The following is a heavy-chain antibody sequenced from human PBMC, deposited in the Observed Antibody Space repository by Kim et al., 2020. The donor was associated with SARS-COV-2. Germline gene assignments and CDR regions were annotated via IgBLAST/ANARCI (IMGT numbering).Heavy chain of an antibody. Sequence: SETLSLTCTVSGGSISSYYWSWIRQPPGKGLEWIGYIYYSGSTNYNPSLKSRVTISVDTSKNQFSLKLSSVTAADTAVYYCACSSGSYAFDIWGQGTMVTVSS. V-gene: IGHV4-59*01. D-gene: IGHD1-26*01. CDR1: GGSISSYY. CDR3: ACSSGSYAFDI. J-gene: IGHJ3*02. CDR2: IYYSGST.